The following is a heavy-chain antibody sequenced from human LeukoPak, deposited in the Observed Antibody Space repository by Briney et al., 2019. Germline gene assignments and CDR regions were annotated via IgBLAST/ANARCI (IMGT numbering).Heavy chain of an antibody. CDR1: GGSISNTNYY. D-gene: IGHD2/OR15-2a*01. CDR3: ARRLHFYALFDY. J-gene: IGHJ4*02. CDR2: IYYSGTT. V-gene: IGHV4-39*01. Sequence: SETLSLTCTVSGGSISNTNYYWGWIRQPPGKGLEWIGTIYYSGTTYSNPSLKSRVAISVYTSTNQFSLKVRSVTAADTAVYYCARRLHFYALFDYWGQGTLVTVSS.